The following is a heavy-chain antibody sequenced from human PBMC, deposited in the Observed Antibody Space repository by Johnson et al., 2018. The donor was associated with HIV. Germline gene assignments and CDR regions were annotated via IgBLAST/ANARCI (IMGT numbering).Heavy chain of an antibody. CDR3: ARDWGEWLLSTAFDI. Sequence: QVQLVESGGGVVQPGRSLRLSCAASGFSFSDFAIHWVRQAPGKGLEWVAVISYDGSNKYYADSVKGRFTISRDSSKNTLFLQMNSLRAEDTAVYYCARDWGEWLLSTAFDIWGQGTMVTVSS. CDR2: ISYDGSNK. V-gene: IGHV3-30-3*01. D-gene: IGHD3-3*01. J-gene: IGHJ3*02. CDR1: GFSFSDFA.